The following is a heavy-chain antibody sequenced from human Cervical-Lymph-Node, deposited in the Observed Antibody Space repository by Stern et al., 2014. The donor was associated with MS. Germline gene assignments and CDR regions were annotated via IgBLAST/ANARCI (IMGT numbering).Heavy chain of an antibody. V-gene: IGHV1-2*06. CDR1: GYDFTGFF. CDR2: LNPNSDDP. CDR3: AREATRIIVGIDY. J-gene: IGHJ4*02. Sequence: VQLVESGAEMKKPGASVRVSCKASGYDFTGFFIHWVRQVPGQGLEWMGRLNPNSDDPTYAQNFQDRVTLTGDTSIGTAYLELSRLTSADTAVYYCAREATRIIVGIDYWGQGTPVTVSS. D-gene: IGHD2/OR15-2a*01.